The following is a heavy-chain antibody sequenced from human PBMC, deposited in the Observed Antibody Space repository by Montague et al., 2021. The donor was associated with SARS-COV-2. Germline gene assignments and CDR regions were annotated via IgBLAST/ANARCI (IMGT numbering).Heavy chain of an antibody. Sequence: TLSLTCAVSGGSISSGGYCWNWIRQPPGKGLEWIGYIYHSGSTYYXPSLKSRVTISLDSSKNQFSLNLTSVTAADTAVYYCARGYLVRGGKVYYGVDVWGQGTTVTVSS. J-gene: IGHJ6*02. CDR3: ARGYLVRGGKVYYGVDV. CDR2: IYHSGST. CDR1: GGSISSGGYC. V-gene: IGHV4-30-2*01. D-gene: IGHD3-10*01.